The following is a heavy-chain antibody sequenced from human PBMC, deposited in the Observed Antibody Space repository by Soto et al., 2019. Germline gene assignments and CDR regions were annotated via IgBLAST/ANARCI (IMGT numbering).Heavy chain of an antibody. CDR2: IRSSSDGGTT. Sequence: EVHLVESGGGVVTPGGSLTLSCAASGFTFANAWMNWVRQAPGKGLEWVGRIRSSSDGGTTDYAAPVKGRFTFSRDDSKNTLFLHMNRLKTEDTAVYYCTTSIFGVVTAHWGQGTLVTVS. D-gene: IGHD3-3*01. CDR3: TTSIFGVVTAH. CDR1: GFTFANAW. J-gene: IGHJ4*02. V-gene: IGHV3-15*07.